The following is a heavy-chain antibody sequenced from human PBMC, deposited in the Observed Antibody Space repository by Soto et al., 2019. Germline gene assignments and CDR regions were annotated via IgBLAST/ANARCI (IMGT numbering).Heavy chain of an antibody. D-gene: IGHD6-13*01. CDR3: ARDYIMREILSRISAAPSAYYGMDV. CDR1: GGTFSSYA. J-gene: IGHJ6*02. CDR2: IIPIFGTA. V-gene: IGHV1-69*13. Sequence: ASVKVSCKASGGTFSSYAISWVRQAPGQGLEWMGGIIPIFGTANYAQKFQGRVTITADESTSTAYMELSSLRSEDTAVYYCARDYIMREILSRISAAPSAYYGMDVWGQGTTVTDSS.